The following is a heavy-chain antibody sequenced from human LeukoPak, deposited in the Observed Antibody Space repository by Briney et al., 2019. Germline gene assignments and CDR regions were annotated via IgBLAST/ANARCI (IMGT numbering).Heavy chain of an antibody. CDR3: AKGRLLVRGATISPPFDY. CDR1: GFIFSDCG. J-gene: IGHJ4*02. Sequence: PGGSLRLSCAASGFIFSDCGMHWVRQAPGKGLEWVAVISYDGSNKYYADSVKGRFTISRDNSKNTLYLQMNSLRAKDTAVYYCAKGRLLVRGATISPPFDYWGQGTLVTVSS. V-gene: IGHV3-30*18. D-gene: IGHD3-10*01. CDR2: ISYDGSNK.